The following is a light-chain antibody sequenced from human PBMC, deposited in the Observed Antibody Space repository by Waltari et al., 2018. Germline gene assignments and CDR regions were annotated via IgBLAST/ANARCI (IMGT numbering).Light chain of an antibody. V-gene: IGKV1-33*01. CDR3: QQYDNLPLT. J-gene: IGKJ4*01. CDR1: QDISNY. Sequence: DIQMTQSPSSLSASVGDRVPITCQASQDISNYLNWYQQKPGKAPKLLIYDASNLKTGVPSRFSGSGSGTDFTFTISSLQPEDIATYYCQQYDNLPLTFGGGTKVEIK. CDR2: DAS.